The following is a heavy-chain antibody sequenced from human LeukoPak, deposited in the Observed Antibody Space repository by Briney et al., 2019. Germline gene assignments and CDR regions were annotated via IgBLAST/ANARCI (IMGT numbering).Heavy chain of an antibody. J-gene: IGHJ3*02. CDR1: GGSISSYH. D-gene: IGHD3-22*01. CDR2: IYYSGST. V-gene: IGHV4-59*08. Sequence: SKTLSLTCTVSGGSISSYHWSWIRQPPGKGLEWIGYIYYSGSTNYNPSLKSRVTISVDTSKNQFSLKLSSVTAADTAVYYCARVTYYYDSSGYYLGAIDIWGQGTMVTVSS. CDR3: ARVTYYYDSSGYYLGAIDI.